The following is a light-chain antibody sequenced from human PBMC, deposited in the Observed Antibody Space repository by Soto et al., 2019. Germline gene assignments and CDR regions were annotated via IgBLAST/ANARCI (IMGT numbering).Light chain of an antibody. Sequence: EIVLTQSPGTLSLSRVERPTLSCTASQSVSSSYFACYQKQPRQPPRLLIYGASRSATSIPDRISSSGSGTDFTITISRLEHEDFAVYYCQQYGSSQSLTFGQGTKVDIK. J-gene: IGKJ1*01. CDR2: GAS. CDR1: QSVSSSY. CDR3: QQYGSSQSLT. V-gene: IGKV3-20*01.